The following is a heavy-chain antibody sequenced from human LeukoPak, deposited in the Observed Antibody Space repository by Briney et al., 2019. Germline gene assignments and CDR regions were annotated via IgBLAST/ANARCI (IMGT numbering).Heavy chain of an antibody. CDR2: IRYDGSND. V-gene: IGHV3-30*02. D-gene: IGHD5-18*01. J-gene: IGHJ4*02. CDR3: AKDIRRGYNYGYDQFAY. CDR1: GFTFSNYG. Sequence: GGSVRLSCGASGFTFSNYGMLWVRQAPGKGLEWVAFIRYDGSNDSYADSVKGRFSISRDNSKNTLYLEMNSLRAEDTAVYYCAKDIRRGYNYGYDQFAYWGQGTLVTVSS.